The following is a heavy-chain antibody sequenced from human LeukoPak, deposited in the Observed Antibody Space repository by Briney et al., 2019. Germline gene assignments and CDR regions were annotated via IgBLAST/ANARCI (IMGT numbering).Heavy chain of an antibody. Sequence: GASLRLSCAASGFTFSNYAMSWVRQAPGKGLEWVAVISYDGSNKYYADSVKGRFTISRDNSKNTLYLQMNSLRAEDTAVYYCAREGYSGYQAFDYWGQGTLVTVSS. V-gene: IGHV3-30-3*01. CDR2: ISYDGSNK. J-gene: IGHJ4*02. D-gene: IGHD5-12*01. CDR3: AREGYSGYQAFDY. CDR1: GFTFSNYA.